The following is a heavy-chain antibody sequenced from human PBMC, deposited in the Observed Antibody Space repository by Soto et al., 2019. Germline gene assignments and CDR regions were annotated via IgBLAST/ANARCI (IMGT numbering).Heavy chain of an antibody. CDR2: IHNSGTT. J-gene: IGHJ5*02. D-gene: IGHD4-4*01. CDR3: ARVSMSTVSWGFDP. Sequence: KPSETLSLTCAVSGDSITSNHWNWIRQPPGRGLEWIGYIHNSGTTKYNPSLKSRVIISVDTSKNQLSLKLSSVTAADTAVYYCARVSMSTVSWGFDPWGQGTLVTVSS. CDR1: GDSITSNH. V-gene: IGHV4-59*01.